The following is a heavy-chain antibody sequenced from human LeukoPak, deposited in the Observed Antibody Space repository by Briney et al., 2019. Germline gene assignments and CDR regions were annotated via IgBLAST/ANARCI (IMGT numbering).Heavy chain of an antibody. Sequence: SVRVSCKASGGTFSSYAITWVRQAPGQGLEWMGTIMVIFCTTNYAQKFQGRVTITTDESTSTAYMELSSLRSDDTAVYYCAYSTSSGFDPWGQGTLVIVSS. CDR3: AYSTSSGFDP. CDR2: IMVIFCTT. D-gene: IGHD6-6*01. J-gene: IGHJ5*02. CDR1: GGTFSSYA. V-gene: IGHV1-69*05.